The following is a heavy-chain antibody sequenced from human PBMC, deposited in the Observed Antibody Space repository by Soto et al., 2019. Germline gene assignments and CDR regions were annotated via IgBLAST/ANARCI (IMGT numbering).Heavy chain of an antibody. V-gene: IGHV3-33*01. D-gene: IGHD3-10*01. J-gene: IGHJ4*02. CDR2: IWYDGSNK. CDR3: ARDKLPTYGIIDY. Sequence: QVQLVESGGGVVQPGRSLRLSCAASGFTFSSYGMHWVRQAPGKGLEWVAVIWYDGSNKYYADSVKGRFTISRDNSKNTLYLQMNSLRAEDTAVYYCARDKLPTYGIIDYWGQGTLVTVSS. CDR1: GFTFSSYG.